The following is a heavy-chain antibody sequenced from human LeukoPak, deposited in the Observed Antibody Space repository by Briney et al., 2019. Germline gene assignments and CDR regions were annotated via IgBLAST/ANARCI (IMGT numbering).Heavy chain of an antibody. CDR2: ISANGGET. J-gene: IGHJ4*02. V-gene: IGHV3-23*01. D-gene: IGHD3-3*01. CDR1: GFTFSRSA. CDR3: AKRYYDFPLDY. Sequence: GGSLRLSCAASGFTFSRSAMNWVRQAPGKGLEWVSSISANGGETHYADSVKGRFTISRDNSKNTLYLQINNPRVEDTAVYYCAKRYYDFPLDYWGQGTLVTVSS.